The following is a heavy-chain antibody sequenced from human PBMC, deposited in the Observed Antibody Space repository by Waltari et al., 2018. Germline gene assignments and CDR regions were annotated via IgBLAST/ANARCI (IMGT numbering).Heavy chain of an antibody. V-gene: IGHV3-30*01. CDR1: GFTFSTYA. Sequence: QVQLVESGGGVVQPGRSLRLSCAASGFTFSTYALHWVRQAPGKGRGWVAVKVQDGSNKYYADSVKGRFTISRDKSKNTLYLQMNSLRAEDTATYFCARDRQSGGFRYDYWGQGTLVTVSS. CDR2: KVQDGSNK. J-gene: IGHJ4*02. D-gene: IGHD1-1*01. CDR3: ARDRQSGGFRYDY.